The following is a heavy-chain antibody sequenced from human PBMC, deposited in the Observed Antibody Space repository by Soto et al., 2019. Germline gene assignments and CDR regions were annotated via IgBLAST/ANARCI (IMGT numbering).Heavy chain of an antibody. Sequence: QVQLVQSGAEVKKPGASVKVSCKASGYTFTSYGISWVRQAPGQGLEWMGWISAYNGNTNYAQKLQGRVTMTTGTSTSTAYMELRSLRSADTAGYYCARSALGGAATDHNWFDPWGQGTLVPVSS. CDR3: ARSALGGAATDHNWFDP. V-gene: IGHV1-18*01. CDR2: ISAYNGNT. CDR1: GYTFTSYG. J-gene: IGHJ5*02. D-gene: IGHD4-17*01.